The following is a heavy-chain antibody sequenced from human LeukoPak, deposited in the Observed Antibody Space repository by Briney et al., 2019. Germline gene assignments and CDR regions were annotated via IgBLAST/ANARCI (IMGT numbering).Heavy chain of an antibody. D-gene: IGHD6-19*01. V-gene: IGHV6-1*01. CDR2: TYYRSKWYN. J-gene: IGHJ4*02. Sequence: SQTLSLTCAISGDSVSSNSAAWNWIRQSPSRGLEWLGRTYYRSKWYNDYAVSVKSRITINPDTSKNQFSLKLSSVTAADTAVYYCARGRSHKWQWLGVGACSLGYWGQGTLVTVSS. CDR1: GDSVSSNSAA. CDR3: ARGRSHKWQWLGVGACSLGY.